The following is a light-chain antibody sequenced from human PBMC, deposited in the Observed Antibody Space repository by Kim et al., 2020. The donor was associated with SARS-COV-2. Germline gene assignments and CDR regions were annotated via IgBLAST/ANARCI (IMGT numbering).Light chain of an antibody. CDR3: LSGDKNNTHRV. J-gene: IGLJ3*02. CDR1: GLPKKY. CDR2: KDR. Sequence: SYELTQPPSVSVSLGQMARITCSGEGLPKKYVYWYQQKPGQVPVLVIYKDRERPSGIPERFSGSSSGIIVTLIISRVQAEDEADYYCLSGDKNNTHRVFGGGTQLTVL. V-gene: IGLV3-16*01.